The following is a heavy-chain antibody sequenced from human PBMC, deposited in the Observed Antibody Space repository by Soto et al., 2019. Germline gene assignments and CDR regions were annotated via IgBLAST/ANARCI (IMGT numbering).Heavy chain of an antibody. J-gene: IGHJ4*02. D-gene: IGHD6-13*01. V-gene: IGHV1-46*03. CDR2: INPSGGST. Sequence: ASVKVSCKASGYTFTSYYMHWVRQAPGQGLEWMGIINPSGGSTSYAQKFQGRVTMTRDTSTSTVYMELNNLRSEDTAVYYCARGVSISAAGCGPYYWGQGTLVTVSS. CDR1: GYTFTSYY. CDR3: ARGVSISAAGCGPYY.